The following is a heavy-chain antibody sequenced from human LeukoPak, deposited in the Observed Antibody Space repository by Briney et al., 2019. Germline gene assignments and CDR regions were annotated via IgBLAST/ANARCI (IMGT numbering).Heavy chain of an antibody. J-gene: IGHJ6*03. Sequence: PSETLSLTCTVSGGSISSYYWSWIRQPAGKGLEWIGRIYTSGSTNYAPSLKSRVTISVDKSKNQFSLKLSSVTAADTAVYYCARLVVVPAAGLYYYYYMDVWGKGTTVTVSS. V-gene: IGHV4-4*07. D-gene: IGHD2-2*01. CDR2: IYTSGST. CDR3: ARLVVVPAAGLYYYYYMDV. CDR1: GGSISSYY.